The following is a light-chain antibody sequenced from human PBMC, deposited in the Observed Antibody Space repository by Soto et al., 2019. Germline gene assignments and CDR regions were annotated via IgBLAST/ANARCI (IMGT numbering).Light chain of an antibody. CDR2: QDS. CDR3: QEWDSSTEV. Sequence: SYELTQPPSVSVSPGQTASITCSGDKLGDKYACWYHQKPGQSPVLVIYQDSKRPSGIPERFSGSNSGNTATLTISGTQAMDEADYYCQEWDSSTEVFGTGTKLTVL. J-gene: IGLJ1*01. V-gene: IGLV3-1*01. CDR1: KLGDKY.